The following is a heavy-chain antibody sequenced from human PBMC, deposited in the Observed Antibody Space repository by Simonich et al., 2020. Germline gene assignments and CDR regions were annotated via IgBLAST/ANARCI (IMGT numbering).Heavy chain of an antibody. V-gene: IGHV4-39*01. Sequence: QLQLQESGPGLVKPSETLSLTCTVSGGSISSSIYYWGWIRQPPGKGLEWIGCIYYSGSTYYNPSLKSRVTISVDTSKNQFSLKLSSVTAADTAVYYCARWAYSSSYFDYWGQGTLVTVSS. CDR2: IYYSGST. D-gene: IGHD6-6*01. CDR1: GGSISSSIYY. J-gene: IGHJ4*02. CDR3: ARWAYSSSYFDY.